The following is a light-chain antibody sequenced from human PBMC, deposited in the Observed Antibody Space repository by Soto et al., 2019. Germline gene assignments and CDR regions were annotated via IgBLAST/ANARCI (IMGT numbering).Light chain of an antibody. CDR2: NEV. J-gene: IGLJ3*02. CDR3: HVWDSDSDHPL. Sequence: SSELTQPPSVSVAPGKTARITCGGNNIGSKSVHWYQQKAGQAPVLVIFNEVDRPSGIPERFSGSNSGNTATLTITGVDAGDEADYYCHVWDSDSDHPLFGEGTKLTVL. V-gene: IGLV3-21*01. CDR1: NIGSKS.